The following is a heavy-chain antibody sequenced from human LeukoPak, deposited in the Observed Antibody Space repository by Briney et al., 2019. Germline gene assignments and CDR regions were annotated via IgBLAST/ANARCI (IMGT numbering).Heavy chain of an antibody. D-gene: IGHD3-9*01. CDR3: AKLTHPPDFDY. J-gene: IGHJ4*02. CDR1: GFTFSSYA. CDR2: ISGRGGST. Sequence: PGGSLRLSCAASGFTFSSYAMSWVRQAPGKGLEWVSTISGRGGSTYYADSVKGRFTISRDNSKNTLYLQMNSLGAEDTAVYYCAKLTHPPDFDYWGQGTLVTVSS. V-gene: IGHV3-23*01.